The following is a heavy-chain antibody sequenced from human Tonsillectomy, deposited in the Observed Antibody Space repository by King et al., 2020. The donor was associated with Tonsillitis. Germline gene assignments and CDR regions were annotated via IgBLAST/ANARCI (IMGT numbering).Heavy chain of an antibody. D-gene: IGHD6-19*01. V-gene: IGHV1-2*02. CDR1: GYTFTEHY. CDR3: VVAVTGTAGLGYYFDN. J-gene: IGHJ4*02. CDR2: INPHGGAT. Sequence: VQLVESWTEVKKPGASVKVSCKTSGYTFTEHYIHWVRQAPGQGLEWMGWINPHGGATNFAQKFLGRVTLTRDTSIRTAYMQLSRLTSDDTALFYCVVAVTGTAGLGYYFDNWGQGTLVTVSS.